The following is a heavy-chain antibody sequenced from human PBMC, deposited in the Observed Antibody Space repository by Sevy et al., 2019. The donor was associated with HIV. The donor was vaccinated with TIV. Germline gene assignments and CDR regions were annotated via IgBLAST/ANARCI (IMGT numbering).Heavy chain of an antibody. J-gene: IGHJ5*02. CDR3: ARARVGGLSYNWFDP. CDR1: GFTFSSYS. Sequence: GGSLRLSCAASGFTFSSYSMNWVRQAPGKGLEWVSYISSSSSTIYYADSVKGRFTISRDNAKNSLYLQMNSLRAEDTAVYYCARARVGGLSYNWFDPWGQGTLVTVSS. CDR2: ISSSSSTI. V-gene: IGHV3-48*01. D-gene: IGHD3-16*02.